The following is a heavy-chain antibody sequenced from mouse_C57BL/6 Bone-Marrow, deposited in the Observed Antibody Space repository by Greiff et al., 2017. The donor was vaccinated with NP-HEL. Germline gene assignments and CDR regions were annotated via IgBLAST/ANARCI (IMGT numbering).Heavy chain of an antibody. J-gene: IGHJ2*01. D-gene: IGHD2-4*01. CDR2: IDPENGDT. Sequence: VQLQQSGAELVRPGASVKLSCTASGFNIKDDYMHWVKQRPEQGLEWIGWIDPENGDTEYASKFQGKATITADTSSNTAYLQLSSLTSEDTAVYYCTRGLRYYFAYWGQGTTLTVSS. CDR1: GFNIKDDY. V-gene: IGHV14-4*01. CDR3: TRGLRYYFAY.